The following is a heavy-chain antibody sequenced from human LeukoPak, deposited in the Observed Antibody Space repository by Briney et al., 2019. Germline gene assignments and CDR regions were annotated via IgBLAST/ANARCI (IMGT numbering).Heavy chain of an antibody. Sequence: ETLSLTCAVYGGSFSGYYWSWIRQPPGKGLEWVSAISGSGGSTYYADSVKGRFTISRDNSKNTLYLQMNSLRAEDTAVYYCAKDWGRGYSYGYFDYWGQGTLVTVSS. CDR2: ISGSGGST. D-gene: IGHD5-18*01. J-gene: IGHJ4*02. CDR1: GGSFSGYY. V-gene: IGHV3-23*01. CDR3: AKDWGRGYSYGYFDY.